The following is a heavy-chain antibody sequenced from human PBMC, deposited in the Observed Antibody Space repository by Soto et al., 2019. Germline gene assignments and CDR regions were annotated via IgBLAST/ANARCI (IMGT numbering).Heavy chain of an antibody. D-gene: IGHD3-9*01. CDR1: GGTFSNYA. Sequence: GASVKVSCKASGGTFSNYAISWVRQAPGQGLEWMGGIIPIFNATNYAQKFQGRVTITADESTSTAYMELSSLRSEDTAVYYCARPSRPDDLLTGYYPFDYWGQGTLVTVSS. CDR2: IIPIFNAT. J-gene: IGHJ4*02. V-gene: IGHV1-69*13. CDR3: ARPSRPDDLLTGYYPFDY.